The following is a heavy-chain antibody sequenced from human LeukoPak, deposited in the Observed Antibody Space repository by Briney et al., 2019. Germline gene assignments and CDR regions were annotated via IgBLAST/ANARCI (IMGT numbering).Heavy chain of an antibody. CDR2: ISSSGSTI. D-gene: IGHD3-22*01. CDR3: ASYCESSGFLRNFDY. Sequence: GGSLRLSCAASGFIFSSYEMNWVRQAPGKGLEWVSYISSSGSTIYYADSVKGRFTISRDNAQNSLYLQMNSLRAEDTAVYYCASYCESSGFLRNFDYWGQGTLVTVSS. V-gene: IGHV3-48*03. J-gene: IGHJ4*02. CDR1: GFIFSSYE.